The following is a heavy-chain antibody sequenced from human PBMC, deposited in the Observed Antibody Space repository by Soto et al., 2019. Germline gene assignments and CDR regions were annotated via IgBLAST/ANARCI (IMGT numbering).Heavy chain of an antibody. Sequence: SETLSLTCTVSRGSISSGGYYWSWIRQHPGKGLEWIGYIYYSGSTYYNPSLKSRVTISVDTSKNQFSLKLSSVTAADTAVYYCARSSSEGIAVAFSLFAPRDRRTLVTVSS. CDR2: IYYSGST. J-gene: IGHJ5*02. V-gene: IGHV4-31*03. CDR1: RGSISSGGYY. CDR3: ARSSSEGIAVAFSLFAP. D-gene: IGHD6-19*01.